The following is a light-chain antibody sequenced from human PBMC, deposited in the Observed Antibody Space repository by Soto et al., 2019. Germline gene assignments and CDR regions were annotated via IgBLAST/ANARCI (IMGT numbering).Light chain of an antibody. Sequence: EIVMTQSPAILSLSPGETATLSCRASQSVTTKLAWYQQRPAQTPRLLFYNASTRATAVPDRFSDGGSVTKFSLTNSRLQSDDSGVYYCHQYNTWPPRFTFGPGTKVDIK. CDR3: HQYNTWPPRFT. CDR1: QSVTTK. CDR2: NAS. J-gene: IGKJ3*01. V-gene: IGKV3-15*01.